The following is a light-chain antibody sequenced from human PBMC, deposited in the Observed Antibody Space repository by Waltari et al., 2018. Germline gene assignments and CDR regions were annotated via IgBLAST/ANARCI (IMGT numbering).Light chain of an antibody. V-gene: IGKV1-33*01. Sequence: DIQMTQSPSSMSASVGDRVSITCQASQDINNYLSWYQQKPGKAPKLLIYDASNLETGVASRFSGSGSGTDFTFTINSLHPEDIATYYCQQYKSLPRTFGQGTKVQVK. CDR2: DAS. CDR3: QQYKSLPRT. CDR1: QDINNY. J-gene: IGKJ1*01.